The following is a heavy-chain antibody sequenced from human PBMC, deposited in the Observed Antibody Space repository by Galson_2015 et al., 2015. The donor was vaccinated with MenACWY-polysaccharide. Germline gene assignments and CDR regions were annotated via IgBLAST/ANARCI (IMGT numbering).Heavy chain of an antibody. CDR3: ARGYNNNWDYGGYLDY. D-gene: IGHD4-23*01. Sequence: SLRLSCAASGFTFTSYAMHWVRQAPGKGLEWVGGVANDDNNKFSADSVKVRFTISRDNSKRTLFLQMNSLRTENTAVYYCARGYNNNWDYGGYLDYWGQGTLVTVSS. J-gene: IGHJ4*02. CDR1: GFTFTSYA. V-gene: IGHV3-30-3*01. CDR2: VANDDNNK.